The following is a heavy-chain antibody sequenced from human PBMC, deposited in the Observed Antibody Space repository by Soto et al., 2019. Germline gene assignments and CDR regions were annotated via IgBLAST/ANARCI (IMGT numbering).Heavy chain of an antibody. CDR2: IYPSDSDT. J-gene: IGHJ4*02. V-gene: IGHV5-51*01. CDR3: ARPANTVADHFDL. D-gene: IGHD4-17*01. Sequence: GESLKISCQVSGYTFTIYWIGWVRQMPGKGLEWMGIIYPSDSDTRFSPSFQGQVTISADQSINTAYLQWDSLKASDTAIYYCARPANTVADHFDLWGQGTPVTVSS. CDR1: GYTFTIYW.